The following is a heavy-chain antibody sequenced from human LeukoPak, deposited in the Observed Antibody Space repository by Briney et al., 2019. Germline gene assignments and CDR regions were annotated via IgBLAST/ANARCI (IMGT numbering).Heavy chain of an antibody. D-gene: IGHD3-10*01. CDR2: INPSGGST. J-gene: IGHJ4*02. Sequence: GASVKVSCKASGYTFTSYYMHWVRQAPGQGLEWMGIINPSGGSTSYAQKFQGRVTMTRDMSTSTVYMELSSLRSEDTAVYYCARGPKTPSSGVSFDYWGQGTLVTVSS. CDR1: GYTFTSYY. V-gene: IGHV1-46*01. CDR3: ARGPKTPSSGVSFDY.